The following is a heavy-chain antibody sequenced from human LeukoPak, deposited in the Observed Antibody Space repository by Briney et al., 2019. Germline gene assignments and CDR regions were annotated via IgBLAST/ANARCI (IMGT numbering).Heavy chain of an antibody. Sequence: SETLSLTCTVSSGSVSSSDYYWGWIRQPPGQGLEWIGNVHYRGNTYYHPSLKSRVTISVDTSKNQLSLKLSTVTAADTAVYYCARSLGYGDYDYWGQGTLVTVSS. CDR3: ARSLGYGDYDY. D-gene: IGHD5-12*01. CDR1: SGSVSSSDYY. V-gene: IGHV4-39*01. J-gene: IGHJ4*02. CDR2: VHYRGNT.